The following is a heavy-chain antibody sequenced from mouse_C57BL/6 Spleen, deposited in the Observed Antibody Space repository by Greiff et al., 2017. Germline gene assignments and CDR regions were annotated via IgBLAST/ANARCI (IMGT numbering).Heavy chain of an antibody. D-gene: IGHD2-5*01. CDR1: GYSITSGYY. Sequence: ESGPGLVKPSQSLSLTCSVTGYSITSGYYWNWIRQFPGNKLEWMGYISYDGSNNYNPSLKNRISITRDTSKNQFFLKLNSVTTEDTATYYCERKGPAYYSNYDWYFDVWGTGTTVTVSS. CDR3: ERKGPAYYSNYDWYFDV. CDR2: ISYDGSN. J-gene: IGHJ1*03. V-gene: IGHV3-6*01.